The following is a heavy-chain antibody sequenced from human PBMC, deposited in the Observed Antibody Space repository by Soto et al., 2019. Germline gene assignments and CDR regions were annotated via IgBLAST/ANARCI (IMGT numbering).Heavy chain of an antibody. CDR3: XXCKSKXFDX. J-gene: IGHJ5*01. CDR2: IYHTGTT. Sequence: QVQLQESGPGLVKPSGTLSLTCAVSRGSISSDNWWIWVRQAPGKGLEYIGQIYHTGTTDYNPSLRSRVTMSVDKSKNQFSLEVXSVTAADTAMXYCXXCKSKXFDXWGQGTLVTVSS. CDR1: RGSISSDNW. V-gene: IGHV4-4*02. D-gene: IGHD2-8*01.